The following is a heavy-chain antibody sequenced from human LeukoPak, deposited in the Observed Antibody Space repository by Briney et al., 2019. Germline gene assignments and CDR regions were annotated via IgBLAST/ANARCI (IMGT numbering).Heavy chain of an antibody. Sequence: GGSLRLSCVASGFTFSSYWMHWVRQDPRKGLEWVSAISGSGGSTYYADSVKGRFTISRDNSKNTLYLQMNSLRAEDTAVYYCARRNWGCPDSWGQGTLVTVSS. D-gene: IGHD7-27*01. CDR1: GFTFSSYW. J-gene: IGHJ4*02. CDR2: ISGSGGST. CDR3: ARRNWGCPDS. V-gene: IGHV3-23*01.